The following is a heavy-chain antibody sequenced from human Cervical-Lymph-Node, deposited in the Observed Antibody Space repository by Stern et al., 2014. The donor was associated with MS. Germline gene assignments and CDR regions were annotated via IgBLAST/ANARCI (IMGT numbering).Heavy chain of an antibody. Sequence: QVQLEESGGGVVQPGRSLRLSCAASGFTFSDYAMHWFRQAPGKGLEWVAVIWYDGSTKSHADSVKGRFTISRDTSKNTLYLQMNSLRAEDTAVYYCARDSTYTSGWDYWGQGTLVTVSS. CDR1: GFTFSDYA. CDR2: IWYDGSTK. J-gene: IGHJ4*02. V-gene: IGHV3-33*01. CDR3: ARDSTYTSGWDY. D-gene: IGHD6-19*01.